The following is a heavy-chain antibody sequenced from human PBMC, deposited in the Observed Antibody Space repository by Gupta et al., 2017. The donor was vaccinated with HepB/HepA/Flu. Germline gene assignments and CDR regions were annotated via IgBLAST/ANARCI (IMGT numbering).Heavy chain of an antibody. CDR2: IIPIFGTP. CDR3: STLQQTFFYYMDV. Sequence: QVHLVQSGTEVKKPGSSVKVSCKASGGAFSTSSISWMRQAPGQAPEWVGGIIPIFGTPSYTQKFQGRVTITADESRGTAYMQINSLTSEDTAMYYCSTLQQTFFYYMDVWGNGTTVIVTS. V-gene: IGHV1-69*01. D-gene: IGHD1/OR15-1a*01. CDR1: GGAFSTSS. J-gene: IGHJ6*03.